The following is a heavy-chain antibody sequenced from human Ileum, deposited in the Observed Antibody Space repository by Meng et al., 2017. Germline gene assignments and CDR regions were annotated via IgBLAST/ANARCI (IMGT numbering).Heavy chain of an antibody. J-gene: IGHJ4*02. CDR3: ARPPASGWDVV. D-gene: IGHD6-19*01. V-gene: IGHV3-66*04. CDR1: GFSVSGNY. CDR2: IYSGGRT. Sequence: QLVESGGGLVQPAVSLRLSCTASGFSVSGNYMIWVRQAPGKGLEWVSLIYSGGRTHYADAVKGRFTISRDNSKNTLYLQMHSLTAEDTAIYYCARPPASGWDVVWGQGTLVTVSS.